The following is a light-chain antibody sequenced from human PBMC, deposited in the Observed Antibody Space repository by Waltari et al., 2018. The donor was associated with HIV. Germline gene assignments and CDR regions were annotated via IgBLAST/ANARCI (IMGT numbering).Light chain of an antibody. J-gene: IGLJ2*01. Sequence: SYELTQPSSVSVSPGRTVRIKCSGDNLWEKIVWWYQQKPGQSPLLLIYADKKRPSGIPERFAASNSGNTATLAITETQTMDEADYYCQTWDNSAGVFGGGTKLTVL. CDR3: QTWDNSAGV. CDR1: NLWEKI. V-gene: IGLV3-1*01. CDR2: ADK.